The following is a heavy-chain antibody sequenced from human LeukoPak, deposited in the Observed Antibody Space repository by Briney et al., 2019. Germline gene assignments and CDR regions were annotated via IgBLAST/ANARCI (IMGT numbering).Heavy chain of an antibody. J-gene: IGHJ6*02. D-gene: IGHD2-21*02. CDR1: GFTFSTYG. CDR2: IRSTSSDYI. CDR3: ARRAYCGGDCYSGAYYYYGMDV. Sequence: PGRSLRLSCAASGFTFSTYGMNWVRQAPGKGLERVSAIRSTSSDYIYYADSVKGRFTISRDNAKNSLYLQMNSLRAEDTAVYYCARRAYCGGDCYSGAYYYYGMDVWGQGTTVTPSS. V-gene: IGHV3-21*01.